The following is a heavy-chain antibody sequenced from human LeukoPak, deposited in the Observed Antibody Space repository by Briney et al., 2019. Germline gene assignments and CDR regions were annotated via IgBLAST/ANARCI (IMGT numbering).Heavy chain of an antibody. D-gene: IGHD2-2*01. CDR1: GFTVSSNY. V-gene: IGHV3-53*01. CDR3: AKDPPPYQPDTSFDY. Sequence: PGGSLRLSCAASGFTVSSNYMSWVRQAPGKGLEWVSVIYSGGSTYYADSVKGRFTISRDNSKNTLYLQMNSLRAEDTAVYYCAKDPPPYQPDTSFDYWGQGTLVTVSS. CDR2: IYSGGST. J-gene: IGHJ4*01.